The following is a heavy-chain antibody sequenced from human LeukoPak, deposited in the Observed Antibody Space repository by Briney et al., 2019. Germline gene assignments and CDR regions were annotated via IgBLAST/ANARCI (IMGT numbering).Heavy chain of an antibody. V-gene: IGHV3-23*01. CDR2: ITGPGDRT. CDR1: GFTFNNYA. CDR3: AKGSVARSRVYDAFDI. D-gene: IGHD3-16*01. Sequence: GGSLRLSCAASGFTFNNYAMNWVRQAPGKGLEWVSHITGPGDRTYFADSVKGRFTMSRDNSRNTLYLQMNSLRAEDTAVYYCAKGSVARSRVYDAFDIWGQGTMVSVSS. J-gene: IGHJ3*02.